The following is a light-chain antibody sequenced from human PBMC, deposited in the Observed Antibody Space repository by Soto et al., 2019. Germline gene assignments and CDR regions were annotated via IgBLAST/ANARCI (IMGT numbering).Light chain of an antibody. CDR3: QQYGSSPIT. CDR1: QSVNNN. V-gene: IGKV3-20*01. Sequence: ETVMTQSPATLSVSPGERATLSCRASQSVNNNLAWYQQKPGQAPRLLIYDASNRATGIPARFSGSGSGTDFTLTISRLEPEDFAVYYCQQYGSSPITFGQGTRLEIK. CDR2: DAS. J-gene: IGKJ5*01.